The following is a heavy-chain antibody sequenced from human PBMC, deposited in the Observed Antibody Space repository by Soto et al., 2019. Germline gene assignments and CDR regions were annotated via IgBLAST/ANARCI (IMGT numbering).Heavy chain of an antibody. J-gene: IGHJ6*03. CDR3: ARQSVFWSAYRYYYYMDV. CDR2: IYYSGST. CDR1: GGSISSSDYY. Sequence: QLQLQESGPGLVKPSETLPLTCTVSGGSISSSDYYWGWIRQPPGEGLEWIGSIYYSGSTYYNPSLKSRLIIAVDSAKKQFSLKLTSVTAADTAVYYCARQSVFWSAYRYYYYMDVWGKGTTVTVSS. D-gene: IGHD3-3*01. V-gene: IGHV4-39*01.